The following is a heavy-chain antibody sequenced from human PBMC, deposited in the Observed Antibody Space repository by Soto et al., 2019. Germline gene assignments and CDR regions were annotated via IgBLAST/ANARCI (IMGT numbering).Heavy chain of an antibody. CDR1: GYTFTSYG. J-gene: IGHJ4*02. CDR2: ISAYNGKT. D-gene: IGHD5-18*01. CDR3: ARVRTAMEKGLEEIPFDY. V-gene: IGHV1-18*01. Sequence: QVQLVQSGAEVKKPGASVKVSCKASGYTFTSYGISWVRQAPGQGLEWMGWISAYNGKTNYAQKLQGRVTMTTDTSTSTAYMELRSLRSDDTAVYYCARVRTAMEKGLEEIPFDYWGQGTLVTVSS.